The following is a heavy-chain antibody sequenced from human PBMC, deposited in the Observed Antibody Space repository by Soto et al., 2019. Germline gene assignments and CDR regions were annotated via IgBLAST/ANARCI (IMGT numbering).Heavy chain of an antibody. CDR1: GGSISSYY. J-gene: IGHJ6*02. D-gene: IGHD3-22*01. V-gene: IGHV4-59*01. CDR3: ARAQYYYDSSGYYPGSYYYYGMDV. CDR2: IYYSGST. Sequence: SETLSLTCTVSGGSISSYYWSWIRQPPGRGLEWIGYIYYSGSTNYNPSLKSRVTISVDTSKNQFSLKLSSVTAADTAVYYCARAQYYYDSSGYYPGSYYYYGMDVWGQGTTVTVSS.